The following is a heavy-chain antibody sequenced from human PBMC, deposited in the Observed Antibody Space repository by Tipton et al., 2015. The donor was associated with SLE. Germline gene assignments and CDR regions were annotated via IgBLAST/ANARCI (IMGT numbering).Heavy chain of an antibody. CDR3: AREGVSSPDY. Sequence: GSLRLSFAASTITFSVYWMSWVRQAPGKGLEWVANIKQDGSEKNYVDSVKGRFTISRDNAKNSLYLQMNSLRAEDTAVYYCAREGVSSPDYWGQGTLVTVSS. V-gene: IGHV3-7*01. CDR2: IKQDGSEK. J-gene: IGHJ4*02. D-gene: IGHD6-13*01. CDR1: TITFSVYW.